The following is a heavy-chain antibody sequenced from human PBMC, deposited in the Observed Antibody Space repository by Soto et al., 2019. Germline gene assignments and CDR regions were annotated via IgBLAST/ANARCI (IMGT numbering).Heavy chain of an antibody. Sequence: ASVRVSCKASGYTFTGYYMHWVRQAPGPGLEWMGWINPNSGGTNYAQKFQGWVTMTRDTSISTAYMELSRLRSDVTAVYYCARSSGGNWFDPGGQGTLVTVSS. CDR2: INPNSGGT. CDR3: ARSSGGNWFDP. V-gene: IGHV1-2*04. CDR1: GYTFTGYY. J-gene: IGHJ5*02. D-gene: IGHD2-15*01.